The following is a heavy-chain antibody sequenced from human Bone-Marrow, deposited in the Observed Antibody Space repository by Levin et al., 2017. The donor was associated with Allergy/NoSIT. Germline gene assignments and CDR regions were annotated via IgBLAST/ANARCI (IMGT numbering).Heavy chain of an antibody. J-gene: IGHJ4*02. D-gene: IGHD6-19*01. CDR3: ATERSTAWEQ. CDR1: GSPFRDHY. Sequence: LSLTCAVSGSPFRDHYLGWIRQAPGKGLEWISYISSSGDTIYYADSVMGRFTVSRDNAKNSLSLHLNNVTAQDTAVYYCATERSTAWEQWGQGSLVTVSS. V-gene: IGHV3-11*01. CDR2: ISSSGDTI.